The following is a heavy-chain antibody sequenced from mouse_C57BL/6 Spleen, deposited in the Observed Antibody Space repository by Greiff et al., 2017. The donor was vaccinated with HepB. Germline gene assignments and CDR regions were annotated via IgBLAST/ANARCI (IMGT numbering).Heavy chain of an antibody. CDR1: GYTFTSYW. D-gene: IGHD1-1*01. J-gene: IGHJ2*01. CDR3: ARRDTTVVADY. V-gene: IGHV1-59*01. Sequence: QVQLKQPGAELVRPGTSVKLSCKASGYTFTSYWMHWVKQRPGQGLEWIGVIDPSDSYTNYNQKFKGKATLTVDTSSSTAYMQLSSLTSEDSAVYYCARRDTTVVADYWGQGTTLTVSS. CDR2: IDPSDSYT.